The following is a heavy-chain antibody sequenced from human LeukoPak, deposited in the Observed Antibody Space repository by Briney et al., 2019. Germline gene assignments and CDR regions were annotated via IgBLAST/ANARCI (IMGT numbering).Heavy chain of an antibody. D-gene: IGHD3-3*01. CDR1: GFTFSSYA. J-gene: IGHJ4*02. Sequence: PGGSLRLSCGASGFTFSSYAMSWVRQAPGKGLEWVSAISGSGGSTYYADSVKGRFTISRDNSKNTLYLQMNSLRAEDTAVYYCAKDRRGSIFGVVISHYWGQGTLVTVSS. CDR3: AKDRRGSIFGVVISHY. CDR2: ISGSGGST. V-gene: IGHV3-23*01.